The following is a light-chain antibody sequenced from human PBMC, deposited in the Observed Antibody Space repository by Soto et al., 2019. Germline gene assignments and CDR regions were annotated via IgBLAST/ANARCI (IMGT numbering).Light chain of an antibody. Sequence: DIVMTQSPDSLAVSLGERATINCKSSQSVLYSSNNKNYLAWYQQKPGQPPKLLIYWASTRESGVPDRFSGRGSGTDFTLTISSRQAEDVAVYYCQKYYSTTWTFGQGTKVEIK. CDR3: QKYYSTTWT. J-gene: IGKJ1*01. V-gene: IGKV4-1*01. CDR1: QSVLYSSNNKNY. CDR2: WAS.